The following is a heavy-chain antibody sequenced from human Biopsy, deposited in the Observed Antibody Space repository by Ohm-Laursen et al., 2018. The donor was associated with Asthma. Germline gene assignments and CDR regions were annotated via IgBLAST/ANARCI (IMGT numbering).Heavy chain of an antibody. CDR2: INSVFGTT. CDR3: ARKAGSCISRTCYSLDF. D-gene: IGHD2-2*01. J-gene: IGHJ4*02. V-gene: IGHV1-69*13. Sequence: SVKVSCKSLGGTFNTYVIGWVRQAPGQGLGWMGGINSVFGTTTYPQKFQDRVTITADDSTSTVYMELSSLRSEDTAVYYCARKAGSCISRTCYSLDFWGQGTLVTVPS. CDR1: GGTFNTYV.